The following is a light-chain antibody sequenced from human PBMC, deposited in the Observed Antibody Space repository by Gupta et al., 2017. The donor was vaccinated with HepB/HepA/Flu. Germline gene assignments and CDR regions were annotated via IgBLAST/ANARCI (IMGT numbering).Light chain of an antibody. CDR1: QRISSY. CDR2: AAS. J-gene: IGKJ1*01. V-gene: IGKV1-39*01. Sequence: DIQMTQSPSSLSASVGDRVTITCRASQRISSYLNWYQQKPGKAPNLLIYAASSLQSGVPSRFSGSGSGTAFTLTISRLQREDFATYYCLQSYGTPRTFGQGTEVEIK. CDR3: LQSYGTPRT.